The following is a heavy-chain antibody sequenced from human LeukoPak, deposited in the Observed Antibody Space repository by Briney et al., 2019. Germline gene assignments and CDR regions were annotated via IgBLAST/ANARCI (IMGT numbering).Heavy chain of an antibody. CDR3: TRDRGAYNLYDY. V-gene: IGHV3-49*03. CDR1: GFTFGDYA. Sequence: GGSLRLSSTASGFTFGDYAMSWIRQAPGKGLEWVGFIRSKAYGETADYAASVKGRFTISRDDSKAIAYLQMNSLKTEDTAVYHCTRDRGAYNLYDYWGQGTLVTVSS. D-gene: IGHD1-1*01. CDR2: IRSKAYGETA. J-gene: IGHJ4*02.